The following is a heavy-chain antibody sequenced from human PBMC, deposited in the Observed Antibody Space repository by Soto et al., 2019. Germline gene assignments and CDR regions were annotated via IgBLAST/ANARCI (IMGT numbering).Heavy chain of an antibody. CDR3: ARGYRLITIFGVVSPNWFDP. CDR1: GGSFSGYY. J-gene: IGHJ5*02. Sequence: QVQLQQWGAGLLKPSETLSLTCAVYGGSFSGYYWSWIRQPPGKGLAWIGEINHSGSTNYNPSLKSRVTISVDTSKNQFSLKLSSVTAADTAVYYCARGYRLITIFGVVSPNWFDPWGQGTLVTVSS. V-gene: IGHV4-34*01. CDR2: INHSGST. D-gene: IGHD3-3*01.